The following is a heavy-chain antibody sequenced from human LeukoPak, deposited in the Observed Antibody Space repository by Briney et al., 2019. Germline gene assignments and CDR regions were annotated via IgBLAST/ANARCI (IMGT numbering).Heavy chain of an antibody. V-gene: IGHV1-18*01. J-gene: IGHJ4*02. CDR1: GYTFTTYG. CDR3: ARMILLLGDVLTVPPRGFDY. CDR2: ICVYNGNT. D-gene: IGHD3-9*01. Sequence: ASVKVSCKASGYTFTTYGISWVRQAPGQGREWLGRICVYNGNTNYAQKLQGRVTMTTDTSTSTAYMELRSLRSDDTAVYYCARMILLLGDVLTVPPRGFDYWGQGTLVTVSS.